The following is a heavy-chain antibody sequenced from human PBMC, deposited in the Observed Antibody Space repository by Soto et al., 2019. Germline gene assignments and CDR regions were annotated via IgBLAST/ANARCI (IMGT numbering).Heavy chain of an antibody. CDR3: ARYRFSAAGYKFDY. V-gene: IGHV4-31*11. J-gene: IGHJ4*02. CDR1: GVSISSDAYY. Sequence: PSETLSLTCAVSGVSISSDAYYWSWIRQHPGKGLEWIGFISFRGRTYYNPSLKSRVTLSVDTSENQFSLKLTSLTDADTAVYYCARYRFSAAGYKFDYWGQGTLVTVSS. CDR2: ISFRGRT. D-gene: IGHD1-1*01.